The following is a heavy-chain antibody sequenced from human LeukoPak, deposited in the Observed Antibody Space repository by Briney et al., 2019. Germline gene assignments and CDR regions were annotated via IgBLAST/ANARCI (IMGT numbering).Heavy chain of an antibody. CDR2: IYIGGRT. V-gene: IGHV3-53*01. D-gene: IGHD4-17*01. CDR1: GFPFSSYY. CDR3: ARCLGGDYVSDTYWYFDL. J-gene: IGHJ2*01. Sequence: PGGSLRLSCAASGFPFSSYYMSWVRHAPGKGLEWVSLIYIGGRTYYADSVTGRFTISRDNSKNTLYLQMNSLRAEDTAVYYCARCLGGDYVSDTYWYFDLWGRGSLVTVSS.